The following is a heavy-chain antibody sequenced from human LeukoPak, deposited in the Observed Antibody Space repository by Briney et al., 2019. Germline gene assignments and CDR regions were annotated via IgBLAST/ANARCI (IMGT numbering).Heavy chain of an antibody. CDR1: GFTFSSYD. J-gene: IGHJ4*02. CDR2: ISGSGGST. Sequence: GGSLRLSCAASGFTFSSYDMSWVRQAPGKGLEWVSAISGSGGSTYYADSVKGRFTISRDNSKNTLYLQMNSLRAEDTAVYYCAKDLWFGESSQPPYYFGYWGQGTLVTVSS. V-gene: IGHV3-23*01. D-gene: IGHD3-10*01. CDR3: AKDLWFGESSQPPYYFGY.